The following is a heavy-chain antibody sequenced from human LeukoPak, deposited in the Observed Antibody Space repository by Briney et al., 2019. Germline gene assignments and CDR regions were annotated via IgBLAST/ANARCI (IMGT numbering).Heavy chain of an antibody. D-gene: IGHD6-13*01. CDR2: ISSSSSTI. CDR1: GFTFSNYA. V-gene: IGHV3-48*02. J-gene: IGHJ6*03. Sequence: GGSLRLSCAASGFTFSNYAMNWVRQAPGKGLEWVSYISSSSSTIYYADFMKGRFTISRDNAKNSLYLQMNSLRDEDTAVYYCKGSSWYNYYYMDVWGKGTTVTVSS. CDR3: KGSSWYNYYYMDV.